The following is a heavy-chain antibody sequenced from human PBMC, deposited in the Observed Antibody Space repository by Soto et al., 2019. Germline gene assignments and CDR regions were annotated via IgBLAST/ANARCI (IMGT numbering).Heavy chain of an antibody. D-gene: IGHD6-13*01. CDR2: IYYSGST. Sequence: PSETLSLTCTVSGGSIRSYFWSWIRQPPGKGLEWIGYIYYSGSTNYNPSLKSRVTISVDTSKNQFSLKLSSVTAADTAVYYCARSTAAGYIIDYWGQGTLVTVSS. J-gene: IGHJ4*02. V-gene: IGHV4-59*01. CDR1: GGSIRSYF. CDR3: ARSTAAGYIIDY.